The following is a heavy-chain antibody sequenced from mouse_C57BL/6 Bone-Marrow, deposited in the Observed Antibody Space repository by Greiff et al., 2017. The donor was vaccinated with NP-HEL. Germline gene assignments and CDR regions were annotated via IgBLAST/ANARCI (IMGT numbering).Heavy chain of an antibody. Sequence: VQLQQSGPELVKPGASVKISCKASGYSFTGYYMNWVKQSPEKSLAWIGEINPSTGGTTYNQKFKAKATLPVDKSSSTAYMQLKRLTSEDSAVYYCARNPPFTTVVAHWYFDVWGTGTTVTVSS. CDR1: GYSFTGYY. CDR3: ARNPPFTTVVAHWYFDV. J-gene: IGHJ1*03. V-gene: IGHV1-42*01. D-gene: IGHD1-1*01. CDR2: INPSTGGT.